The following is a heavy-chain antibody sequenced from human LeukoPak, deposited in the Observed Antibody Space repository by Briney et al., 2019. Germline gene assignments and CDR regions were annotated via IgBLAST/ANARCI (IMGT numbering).Heavy chain of an antibody. CDR2: ISYDGSNK. CDR1: GFTFSSYA. V-gene: IGHV3-30-3*01. CDR3: ASVYVSGYLDY. Sequence: GRSLRLSCAASGFTFSSYAMHWVRQAPGKGLEWVAVISYDGSNKYYADSVKGRFTISRDNSKNTLYLQMNSLRAEDTAVCYCASVYVSGYLDYWGQGTLVTVSS. J-gene: IGHJ4*02. D-gene: IGHD3-3*01.